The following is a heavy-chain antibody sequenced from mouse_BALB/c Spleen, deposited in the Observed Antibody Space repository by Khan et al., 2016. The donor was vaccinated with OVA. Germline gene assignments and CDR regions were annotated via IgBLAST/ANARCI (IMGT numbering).Heavy chain of an antibody. CDR3: ARRDYYAYYWFFDV. CDR2: FNPNNGGT. V-gene: IGHV1-18*01. J-gene: IGHJ1*01. CDR1: GYTFTEYT. Sequence: VQLQQSGPELVKPGASVKISCKTSGYTFTEYTMHWVKQSLGKSLEWIGGFNPNNGGTSYNQKFKGKATLTVDKSSSTAFMELRSLTSVDSAVYYCARRDYYAYYWFFDVWGAGTTVTVSS. D-gene: IGHD1-2*01.